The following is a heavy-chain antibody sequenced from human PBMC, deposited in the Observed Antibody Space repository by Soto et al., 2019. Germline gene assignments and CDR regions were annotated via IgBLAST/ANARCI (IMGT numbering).Heavy chain of an antibody. CDR3: ALRSMAVVPEY. CDR2: LYYGRSA. D-gene: IGHD3-22*01. V-gene: IGHV4-59*01. J-gene: IGHJ4*02. Sequence: ASETLSLTCTVSGASISTYYLSWVRQPPGKGLESIGYLYYGRSANYNPSLKSRVTLSVDTSTNQCSLTLSSMTAADTAVYYCALRSMAVVPEYWGQGTLVTVSS. CDR1: GASISTYY.